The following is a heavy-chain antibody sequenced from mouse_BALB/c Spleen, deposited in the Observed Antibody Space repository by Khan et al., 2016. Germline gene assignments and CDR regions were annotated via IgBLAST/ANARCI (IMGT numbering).Heavy chain of an antibody. CDR1: GYSITSDYA. Sequence: EVQLQESGPGLVKPSQSLSLTCTVTGYSITSDYAWNWIRQFPGNKLEWMGYIAYSGSTTYNPSLKSRISITRDTSKNQFFLQLNSVTTEDTATYYCARFDYYAYYYYYWGQGTTLTVSS. CDR3: ARFDYYAYYYYY. CDR2: IAYSGST. J-gene: IGHJ2*01. D-gene: IGHD1-1*01. V-gene: IGHV3-2*02.